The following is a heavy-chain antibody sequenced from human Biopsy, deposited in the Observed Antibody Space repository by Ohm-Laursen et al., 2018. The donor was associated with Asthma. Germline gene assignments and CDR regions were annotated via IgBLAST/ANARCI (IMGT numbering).Heavy chain of an antibody. V-gene: IGHV4-31*03. CDR1: YGSITSGGYY. CDR2: IYYSGST. D-gene: IGHD3-22*01. J-gene: IGHJ4*02. Sequence: SDTLSLTCTVSYGSITSGGYYWTWIRQHPGKGLEWIGFIYYSGSTYYNPSLKSRVSISIDTSKNQFSLKLSSVTAADTAVHYCARAQDYYDSRGYYRSFDYWGQGTLVTVSS. CDR3: ARAQDYYDSRGYYRSFDY.